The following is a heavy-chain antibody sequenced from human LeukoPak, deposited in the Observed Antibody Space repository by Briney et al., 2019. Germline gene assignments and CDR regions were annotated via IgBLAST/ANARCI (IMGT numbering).Heavy chain of an antibody. CDR1: GGSFSGYY. CDR2: INHSGST. J-gene: IGHJ6*02. Sequence: SETLSLTCAVYGGSFSGYYWSWIRQPPGKGLEWIGEINHSGSTNYNPSLKSRVTISVDTSKNQFSLKLSSVTAADTAVYYCARRKPYSSSHKKYYYYGMDVWGRGTTVTVSS. D-gene: IGHD6-13*01. CDR3: ARRKPYSSSHKKYYYYGMDV. V-gene: IGHV4-34*01.